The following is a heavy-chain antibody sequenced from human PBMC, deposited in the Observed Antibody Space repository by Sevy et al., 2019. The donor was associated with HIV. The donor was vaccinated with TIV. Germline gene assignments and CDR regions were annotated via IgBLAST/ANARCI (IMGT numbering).Heavy chain of an antibody. Sequence: SETLSLTCTVSGGSISSYYWSWIRQPPGKRREWIGYIYYSGSTNYNPSLKSRVTISVDTSKNQFSLKLRSVTAADTAVYYCARESYDILPGSRGMDVWGQGTTVTVSS. CDR1: GGSISSYY. V-gene: IGHV4-59*01. D-gene: IGHD3-9*01. J-gene: IGHJ6*02. CDR3: ARESYDILPGSRGMDV. CDR2: IYYSGST.